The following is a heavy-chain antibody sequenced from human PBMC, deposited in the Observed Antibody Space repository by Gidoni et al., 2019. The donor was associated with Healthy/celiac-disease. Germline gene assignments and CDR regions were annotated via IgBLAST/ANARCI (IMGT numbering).Heavy chain of an antibody. V-gene: IGHV3-21*01. CDR2: ISSSSSYI. Sequence: EVQLVESGGGLVKPGGSLRLSCAASGFTFSSYSMTWVRQAPGKGLEWVSSISSSSSYIYYADSVKGRFTISRDNAKNSLYLQMNSLRAEDTAVYYCARGFAGWYPHYWGQGTLVTVSS. J-gene: IGHJ4*02. CDR1: GFTFSSYS. D-gene: IGHD2-15*01. CDR3: ARGFAGWYPHY.